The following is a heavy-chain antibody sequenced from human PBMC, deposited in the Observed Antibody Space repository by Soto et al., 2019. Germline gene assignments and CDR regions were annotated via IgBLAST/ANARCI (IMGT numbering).Heavy chain of an antibody. Sequence: GGSLRLSCAASGFTFSSYWMSWVRQAPGKGLEWVANIKQDGSEKYYVDSVKGRFTISRDNAKNSLYLQMNSLRAEDTAVYYCARGHFDWLLPTYYFDYWGQGTLVTVSS. CDR1: GFTFSSYW. J-gene: IGHJ4*02. CDR2: IKQDGSEK. D-gene: IGHD3-9*01. CDR3: ARGHFDWLLPTYYFDY. V-gene: IGHV3-7*01.